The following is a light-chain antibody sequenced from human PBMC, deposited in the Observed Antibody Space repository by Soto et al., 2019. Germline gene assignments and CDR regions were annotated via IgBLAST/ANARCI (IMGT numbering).Light chain of an antibody. CDR1: SNEIGDSNY. CDR3: SSFRSSSTSYV. CDR2: DVS. V-gene: IGLV2-14*03. J-gene: IGLJ1*01. Sequence: QSALTQPASVSGSPGQSITISCTGTSNEIGDSNYVSWYQQHPSKASKFVIYDVSNRPSGFFNRFSGSKSANTASLTISGLQAEDEADYYCSSFRSSSTSYVFGTGTKVTVL.